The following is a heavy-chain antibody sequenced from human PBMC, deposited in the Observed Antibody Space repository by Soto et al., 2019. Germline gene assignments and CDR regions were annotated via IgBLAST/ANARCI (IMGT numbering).Heavy chain of an antibody. V-gene: IGHV4-59*01. Sequence: SETLSLTCTVSGCSISSYYWSWIRQPPGKGLEWIGYIYYSGSTNYNPSLKSRVTISVDTSKNQFSLKLSSVTAADTAVYYCARAGVGIAAAVKAFDIWGQGTMVTVSS. CDR2: IYYSGST. D-gene: IGHD6-13*01. CDR3: ARAGVGIAAAVKAFDI. CDR1: GCSISSYY. J-gene: IGHJ3*02.